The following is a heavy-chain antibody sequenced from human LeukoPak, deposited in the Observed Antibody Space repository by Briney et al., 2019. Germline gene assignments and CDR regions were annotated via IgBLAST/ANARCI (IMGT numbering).Heavy chain of an antibody. D-gene: IGHD4-11*01. Sequence: GASVKVSCKASGYTFTSYYMHWVRQAPGQGLEWMGGIIPIFGTANYAQKFQGRVTITADESTSTAYMELSSLRSEDTAVYYCASRPDDEYSNYYYWGQGTLVTVSS. CDR3: ASRPDDEYSNYYY. CDR1: GYTFTSYY. J-gene: IGHJ4*02. CDR2: IIPIFGTA. V-gene: IGHV1-69*13.